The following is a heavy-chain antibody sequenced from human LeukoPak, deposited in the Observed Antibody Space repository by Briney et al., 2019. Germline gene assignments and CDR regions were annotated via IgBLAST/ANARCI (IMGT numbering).Heavy chain of an antibody. J-gene: IGHJ4*02. V-gene: IGHV3-21*01. CDR3: ARTQWELGRYFDY. Sequence: GSLRLSCAASGFTFSSYSMNWVRQAPGKGLEWVSSISSSSSYIYYADSVKGRFTISRDNAKNSLYLQMNSLRAEDTAVYYCARTQWELGRYFDYWGQGTLVTVSS. CDR1: GFTFSSYS. CDR2: ISSSSSYI. D-gene: IGHD1-26*01.